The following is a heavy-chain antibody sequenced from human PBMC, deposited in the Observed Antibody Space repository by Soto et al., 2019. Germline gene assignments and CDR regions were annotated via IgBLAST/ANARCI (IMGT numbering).Heavy chain of an antibody. Sequence: PSETLSLTCAVYVGSFSGYYWSWIRQPPGKGLEWIGEINHSGSTNYNPSLKSRVTISVDTSKNQFSLKLSSVTAADTAVYYCARGYPPVVSEAGYNWFDPWGQGTLVTVSS. J-gene: IGHJ5*02. CDR3: ARGYPPVVSEAGYNWFDP. CDR2: INHSGST. CDR1: VGSFSGYY. D-gene: IGHD3-16*02. V-gene: IGHV4-34*01.